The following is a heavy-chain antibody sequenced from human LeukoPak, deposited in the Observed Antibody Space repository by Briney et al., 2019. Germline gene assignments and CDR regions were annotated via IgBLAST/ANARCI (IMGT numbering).Heavy chain of an antibody. CDR1: GYTFTSYG. CDR3: ARDVVVVPAAIEELDWFDP. CDR2: ISAYNGNT. Sequence: GASVKVSCKASGYTFTSYGISWVRQAPGQGLEWIGWISAYNGNTNYAQKLQGRVTMTTDTSTSTAYMELRSLRSDDTAVYYCARDVVVVPAAIEELDWFDPWGQGTLVTVSS. D-gene: IGHD2-2*01. V-gene: IGHV1-18*01. J-gene: IGHJ5*02.